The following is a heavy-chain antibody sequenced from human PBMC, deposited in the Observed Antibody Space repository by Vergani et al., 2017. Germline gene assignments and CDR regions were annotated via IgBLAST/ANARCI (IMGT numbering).Heavy chain of an antibody. Sequence: QVQLQQWGGGLLKPSETLSLTCVVNGGSFTSYHWTWIRQSPGEELEWVGDIDHTGRPDYNPSLKSRLTMSVDKSRNKFSLTLNSVTATDTAIYFCARVNTETNGHLYYYYYMDVWGQGTAVTVS. V-gene: IGHV4-34*01. J-gene: IGHJ6*03. CDR1: GGSFTSYH. CDR3: ARVNTETNGHLYYYYYMDV. CDR2: IDHTGRP. D-gene: IGHD4-11*01.